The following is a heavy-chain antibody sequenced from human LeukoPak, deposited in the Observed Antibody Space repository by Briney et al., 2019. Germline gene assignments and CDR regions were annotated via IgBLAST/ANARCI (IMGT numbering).Heavy chain of an antibody. CDR2: MYSSGST. J-gene: IGHJ3*02. CDR1: GGSISSYY. D-gene: IGHD3-3*01. CDR3: ARFGGPHAFDI. V-gene: IGHV4-39*07. Sequence: SETLSLTCTVSGGSISSYYWGWIRQPPGKGLEWIGSMYSSGSTYYNPSLKSRVTISVDTSKNHFSLTLSSVTAADTAVYYCARFGGPHAFDIWGQGTMVTVSS.